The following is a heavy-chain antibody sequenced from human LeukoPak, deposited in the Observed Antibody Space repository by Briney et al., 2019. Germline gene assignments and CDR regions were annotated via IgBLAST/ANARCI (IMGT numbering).Heavy chain of an antibody. Sequence: GGSLRLSCAASGFTVSGNYMNWVRQAPGKGLEWVSVIYSGGSTYYADSVKGRFTISRDNSKNTLYLQMNTLRAEDTAVYYCARKGIDHHYYSGMAVWGKGPTVTVS. CDR2: IYSGGST. J-gene: IGHJ6*04. D-gene: IGHD1-14*01. CDR1: GFTVSGNY. CDR3: ARKGIDHHYYSGMAV. V-gene: IGHV3-53*01.